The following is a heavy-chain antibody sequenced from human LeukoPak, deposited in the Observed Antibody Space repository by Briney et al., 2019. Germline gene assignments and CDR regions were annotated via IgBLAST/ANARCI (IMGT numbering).Heavy chain of an antibody. CDR1: GFTFSTFA. CDR2: VGGGGTT. J-gene: IGHJ5*02. V-gene: IGHV3-23*01. CDR3: AKDLHYNDGRWEFDP. Sequence: GGSLRLSCAASGFTFSTFAMTWVRQAPGKGVEWVSGVGGGGTTYYADSVKGRFTPSKDNSKKTVYLQMNSLRVEDTAIYYCAKDLHYNDGRWEFDPWGQGTLVTVSS. D-gene: IGHD5-24*01.